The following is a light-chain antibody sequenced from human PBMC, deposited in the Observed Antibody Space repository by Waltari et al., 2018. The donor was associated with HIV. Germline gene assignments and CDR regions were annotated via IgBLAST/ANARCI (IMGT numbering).Light chain of an antibody. CDR2: GAS. CDR3: QQYKNWPSRT. V-gene: IGKV3-15*01. J-gene: IGKJ4*01. CDR1: QSVSSN. Sequence: EIVMTQSPATLSVSPGERATLSCRASQSVSSNLAWYQKKPVQAPRLLIYGASTRATGIPARLSGSGSGTEFTLTISSLQSEDFAVYYCQQYKNWPSRTFGGGTKVEIK.